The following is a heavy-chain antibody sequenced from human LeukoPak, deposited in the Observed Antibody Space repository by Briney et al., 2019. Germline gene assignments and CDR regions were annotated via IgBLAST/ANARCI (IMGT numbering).Heavy chain of an antibody. Sequence: PSETLSLTCAVYGGSFSGYSWSWIRQAPGKGLEWIGEINHSGSTNYNPSLKSRVTISVDTSNNQFSLKLSSVTAADTAVYYCARAGGVIAAAGIFDYWGQGTLVTVSS. D-gene: IGHD6-13*01. CDR1: GGSFSGYS. CDR2: INHSGST. J-gene: IGHJ4*02. V-gene: IGHV4-34*01. CDR3: ARAGGVIAAAGIFDY.